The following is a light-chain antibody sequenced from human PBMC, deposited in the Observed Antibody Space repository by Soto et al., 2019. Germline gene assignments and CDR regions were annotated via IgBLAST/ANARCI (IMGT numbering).Light chain of an antibody. Sequence: DIVLTQSPATLSLSPGEGATLSCRASQSVSRNLAWYQQKPGQAPRLLIYDASNRATGIPARFSGSGSGTDFTLTISSLEPEDFAVYYCQQRSSWPLTFGGGTKVEIK. CDR3: QQRSSWPLT. V-gene: IGKV3-11*01. CDR2: DAS. CDR1: QSVSRN. J-gene: IGKJ4*01.